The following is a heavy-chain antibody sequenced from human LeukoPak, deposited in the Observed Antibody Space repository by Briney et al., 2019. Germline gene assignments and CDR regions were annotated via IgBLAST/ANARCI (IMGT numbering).Heavy chain of an antibody. V-gene: IGHV1-46*01. CDR1: GFTFINHY. J-gene: IGHJ4*02. CDR2: INPSGSST. D-gene: IGHD3-3*01. Sequence: ASVTVSCKTSGFTFINHYMHWVRQAPGQGLEWMGMINPSGSSTTYAQKFQGRVTMTRDTSTSTVYVELRTLTSEDTAVYFCARQNIGRFGFWGQGTLVTVSS. CDR3: ARQNIGRFGF.